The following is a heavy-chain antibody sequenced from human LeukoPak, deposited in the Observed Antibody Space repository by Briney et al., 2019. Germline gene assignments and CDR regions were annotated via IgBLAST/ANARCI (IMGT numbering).Heavy chain of an antibody. J-gene: IGHJ6*03. CDR1: GFTFSSYA. CDR2: ISSNGGST. CDR3: ARVGGLTDYYYYMDV. V-gene: IGHV3-64*01. Sequence: GGSLRLSCAASGFTFSSYAMHWVRQAPGKGLEYVSAISSNGGSTYYANSVKGRFTISRDNSKNTLYLQMGSLRAEDMAVYYCARVGGLTDYYYYMDVWGKGTTVIVSS. D-gene: IGHD3-10*01.